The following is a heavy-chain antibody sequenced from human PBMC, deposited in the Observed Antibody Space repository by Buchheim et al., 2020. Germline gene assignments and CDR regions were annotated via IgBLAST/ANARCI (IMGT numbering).Heavy chain of an antibody. J-gene: IGHJ6*02. D-gene: IGHD6-13*01. CDR2: INHSGST. Sequence: QVQLQQWGAGLLKPSETLSLTCAVYGGSFSGYYWSWIRQPPGKGLEWIGEINHSGSTNYNPSLKSRVTISVDTSKNQVSLTLSSVTAADTAVYYCARLKGIAAAGTKGGMDVWGQGTT. CDR3: ARLKGIAAAGTKGGMDV. CDR1: GGSFSGYY. V-gene: IGHV4-34*01.